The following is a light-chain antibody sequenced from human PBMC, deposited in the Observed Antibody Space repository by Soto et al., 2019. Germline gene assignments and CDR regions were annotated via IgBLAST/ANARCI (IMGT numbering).Light chain of an antibody. Sequence: QTVVTQSPSASASLGASVKLTCTLSSGHSNYAIAWHQQQSEKGPRYLMKLNSDGSHSKGDGIPDRFSGSSSGAERYLTISSLQSEDEADYCCQTWGSGIVVFGGGTKLTVL. CDR3: QTWGSGIVV. CDR1: SGHSNYA. CDR2: LNSDGSH. V-gene: IGLV4-69*01. J-gene: IGLJ2*01.